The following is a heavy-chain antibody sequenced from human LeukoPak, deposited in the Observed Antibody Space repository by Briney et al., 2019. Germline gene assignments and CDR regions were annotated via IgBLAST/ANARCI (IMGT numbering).Heavy chain of an antibody. V-gene: IGHV3-9*01. CDR2: ISWNSGSI. J-gene: IGHJ4*02. CDR1: GFTFDGYA. Sequence: GRSLRLSCAAAGFTFDGYAMHWVRQAPGKGLEWVSGISWNSGSIGYADSVKGRFTISRDNAKNSLYLQMNSLRAEDTALYYCAKDTGSIAVKIFDYWGQGTLVTVSS. D-gene: IGHD6-19*01. CDR3: AKDTGSIAVKIFDY.